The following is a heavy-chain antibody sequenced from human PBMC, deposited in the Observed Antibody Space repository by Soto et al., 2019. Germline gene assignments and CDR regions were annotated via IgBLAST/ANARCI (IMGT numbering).Heavy chain of an antibody. CDR1: GFTVSSNY. CDR3: ARDSLGANDAFDI. Sequence: EVQLVESGGGLVQPGGSLRLSCAASGFTVSSNYMSWVRQAPGKGLEWVSVIYSGGSTYYADSVKGRFTISRDNSKNTLYLQMNSLRAEDTAVYYGARDSLGANDAFDIWGQGTMVTVSS. CDR2: IYSGGST. J-gene: IGHJ3*02. V-gene: IGHV3-66*01.